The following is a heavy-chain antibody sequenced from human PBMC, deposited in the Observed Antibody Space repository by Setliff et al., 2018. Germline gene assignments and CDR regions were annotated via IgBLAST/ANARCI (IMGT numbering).Heavy chain of an antibody. CDR1: GGSFSGYY. J-gene: IGHJ4*02. CDR3: ASGLNWLSSTEFDY. V-gene: IGHV4-34*01. D-gene: IGHD1-20*01. CDR2: INHSGST. Sequence: SETLSLTCAVYGGSFSGYYWSWIRQPPGKGLEWIGEINHSGSTNYNPSLKSRVTISVDTSRNQFSLKLTSVTAADTAVYYCASGLNWLSSTEFDYWGQGTLVTVSS.